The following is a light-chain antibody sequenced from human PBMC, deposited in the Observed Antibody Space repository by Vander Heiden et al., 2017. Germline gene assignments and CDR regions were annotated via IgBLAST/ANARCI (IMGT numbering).Light chain of an antibody. CDR1: RSDVGFYNY. J-gene: IGLJ2*01. CDR3: SSYAGNNNVV. V-gene: IGLV2-8*01. CDR2: EVS. Sequence: QSALTQPPSASGSPGQSATIPCTGSRSDVGFYNYVCWYQQHPGKAPKLMIYEVSKRPSGVPDRFSGSKSGNTASLTVSGLQAEDEADYYCSSYAGNNNVVFGGGTKLTVL.